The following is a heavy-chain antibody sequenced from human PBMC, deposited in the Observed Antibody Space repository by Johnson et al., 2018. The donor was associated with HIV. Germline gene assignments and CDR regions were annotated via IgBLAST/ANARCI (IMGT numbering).Heavy chain of an antibody. D-gene: IGHD1-26*01. V-gene: IGHV3-30*02. CDR1: GFTFNTYG. J-gene: IGHJ3*02. Sequence: QVQLVESGGGVVQPGGSLRLSCAASGFTFNTYGMDWVRQAPGKGLEWVAFIRYDGNSKYYIDSVKGRFTVSRDNSKNTLYLQMKSLRPEDAAVDYCAKESKWESRTPHAFDIWGQGTMVTVSS. CDR2: IRYDGNSK. CDR3: AKESKWESRTPHAFDI.